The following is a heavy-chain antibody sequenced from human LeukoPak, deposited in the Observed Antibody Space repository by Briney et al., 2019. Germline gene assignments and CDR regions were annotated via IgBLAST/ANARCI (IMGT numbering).Heavy chain of an antibody. V-gene: IGHV4-38-2*01. CDR1: GYSISSGYY. Sequence: SETLSLTCAVSGYSISSGYYWGWIRQPPGKGLEWIGSIYHSGSTYYNPSLKSRVTISVDTSKNQFSLKLSSVTAADTAVYHCARRGIAVAGDFDYWGQGTLVTVSS. CDR2: IYHSGST. CDR3: ARRGIAVAGDFDY. J-gene: IGHJ4*02. D-gene: IGHD6-19*01.